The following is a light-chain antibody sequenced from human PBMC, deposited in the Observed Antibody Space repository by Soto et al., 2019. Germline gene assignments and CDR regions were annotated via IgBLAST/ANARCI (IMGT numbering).Light chain of an antibody. J-gene: IGKJ2*01. CDR2: GAS. Sequence: EIVLTQSPGTLSLSPGERVTLSCRASQTVGSNYLAWYQQKPGQAPRLLIYGASSRATGIPDRFSGSGSGADFTLTISRLEPEDFAVYYCQQYGSSPPYTFGQGTKLEIK. V-gene: IGKV3-20*01. CDR3: QQYGSSPPYT. CDR1: QTVGSNY.